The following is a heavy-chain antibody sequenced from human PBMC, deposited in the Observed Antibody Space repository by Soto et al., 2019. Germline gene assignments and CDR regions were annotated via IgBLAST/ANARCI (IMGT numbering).Heavy chain of an antibody. J-gene: IGHJ6*02. CDR2: IIPIFGTA. D-gene: IGHD2-2*03. CDR3: ASRVGIVVVPAAVYGMDV. V-gene: IGHV1-69*13. Sequence: SVKVSCKASGGTFSSYAISWLRQAPGQGLEWMGGIIPIFGTANYAQKFQGRVTITADESTSTAYMELSSLRSEDTAVYYCASRVGIVVVPAAVYGMDVWGQGTTVTVS. CDR1: GGTFSSYA.